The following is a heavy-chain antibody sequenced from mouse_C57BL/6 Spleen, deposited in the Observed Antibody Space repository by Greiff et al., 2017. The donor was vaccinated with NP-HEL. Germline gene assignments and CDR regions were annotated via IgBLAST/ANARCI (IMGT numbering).Heavy chain of an antibody. Sequence: VKLQQPGAELVKPGASVKLSCKASGYTFTSYWMQWVKQRPGQGLEWIGEIDPSDSYTNYNQKFKGKATLTVDTSSSTAYMQLSSLTSEDSAVYYCAREDYYGSSLFAYWGQGTLVTVSA. D-gene: IGHD1-1*01. CDR1: GYTFTSYW. CDR3: AREDYYGSSLFAY. J-gene: IGHJ3*01. V-gene: IGHV1-50*01. CDR2: IDPSDSYT.